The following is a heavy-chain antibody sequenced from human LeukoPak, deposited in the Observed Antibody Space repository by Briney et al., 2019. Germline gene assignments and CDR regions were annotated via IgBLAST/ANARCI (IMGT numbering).Heavy chain of an antibody. D-gene: IGHD5-12*01. V-gene: IGHV3-48*03. CDR1: GFTFSSYA. CDR2: ISSTGSTI. CDR3: ARGAGGYDYWYYFDY. J-gene: IGHJ4*02. Sequence: GGSLRLSCAASGFTFSSYAMNCVRRAPRNGLERVSYISSTGSTIYYADSAKGRFTIPRGNAKNSLYLQMNSLGDEDTAVYYCARGAGGYDYWYYFDYWGQGTMVTVSS.